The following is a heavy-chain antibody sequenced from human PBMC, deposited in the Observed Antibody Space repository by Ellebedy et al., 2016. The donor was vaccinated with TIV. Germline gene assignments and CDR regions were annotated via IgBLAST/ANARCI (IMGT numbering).Heavy chain of an antibody. CDR2: IDTNTGTP. D-gene: IGHD4-17*01. CDR1: GYTLTDYA. CDR3: GRIASDGDYEDH. J-gene: IGHJ4*02. V-gene: IGHV7-4-1*02. Sequence: ASVKVSSKTSGYTLTDYAINWVRRAPGQGLEWLGWIDTNTGTPTYAQGFTGHFVFSLDTSVTTAYLQITSLKADDTGVYYCGRIASDGDYEDHWGQGTLITVSS.